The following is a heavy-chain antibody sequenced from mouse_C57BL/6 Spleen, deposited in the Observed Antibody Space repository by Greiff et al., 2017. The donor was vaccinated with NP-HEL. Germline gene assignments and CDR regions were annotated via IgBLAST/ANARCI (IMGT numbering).Heavy chain of an antibody. CDR1: GYTFTSYW. CDR3: AVYYGSSYEGYFDY. D-gene: IGHD1-1*01. CDR2: IDPSDSYT. Sequence: QVQLKESGAELVMPGASVKLSCKASGYTFTSYWMHWVKQRPGQGLEWIGEIDPSDSYTNYNQKFKGKSTLTVDKSSSTAYMQLSSLTSEDSAVYYCAVYYGSSYEGYFDYWGQGTTLTVSS. V-gene: IGHV1-69*01. J-gene: IGHJ2*01.